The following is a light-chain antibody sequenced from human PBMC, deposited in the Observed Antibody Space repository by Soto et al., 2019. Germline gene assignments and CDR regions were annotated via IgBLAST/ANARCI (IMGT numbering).Light chain of an antibody. J-gene: IGKJ4*01. CDR1: QSVSGW. CDR2: DAS. Sequence: DIQMTQSPSTLSASVGDTVTVTCRASQSVSGWLAWYQQKPGRAPKLLIFDASNLETGVPSRFSGSGSGTEFTFTISSLQPEDIATYYCQQYDNLSLTFGGGTKVDI. V-gene: IGKV1-33*01. CDR3: QQYDNLSLT.